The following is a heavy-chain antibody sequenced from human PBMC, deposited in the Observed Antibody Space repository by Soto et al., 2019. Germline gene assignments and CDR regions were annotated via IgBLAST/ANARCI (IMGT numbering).Heavy chain of an antibody. Sequence: EVQLVESGGGLVQPGGSLRLSCAASGLTFNSYWMSWVRQAPGKGLEWVGNIKVDGSEKYYVDSVKGRFTISRDNAKNSLFLQMNSLRAEDTAVYYCARGAWYFVYWGQGALVTVSS. J-gene: IGHJ4*02. CDR2: IKVDGSEK. CDR1: GLTFNSYW. V-gene: IGHV3-7*01. CDR3: ARGAWYFVY.